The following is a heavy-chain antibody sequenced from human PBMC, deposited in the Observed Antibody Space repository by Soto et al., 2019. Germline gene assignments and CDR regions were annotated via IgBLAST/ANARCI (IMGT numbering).Heavy chain of an antibody. CDR1: GDSISNSNW. V-gene: IGHV4-4*02. CDR2: IYRTGST. D-gene: IGHD6-19*01. CDR3: APRSLYSGASSPYYFDY. J-gene: IGHJ4*02. Sequence: QVQLQESGPGLVKPSGTLSLTCTVSGDSISNSNWWSWVRQPPGKGLEWIGEIYRTGSTKYNPSLRSRITISVDESRNQFSLNLGSVTAADTAVYYCAPRSLYSGASSPYYFDYWGQGILVTVSS.